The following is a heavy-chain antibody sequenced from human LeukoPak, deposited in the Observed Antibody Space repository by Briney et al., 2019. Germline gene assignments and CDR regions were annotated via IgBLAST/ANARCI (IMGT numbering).Heavy chain of an antibody. V-gene: IGHV2-5*01. CDR2: FYYNNNK. CDR3: AHQEYDNGWHPFQR. Sequence: SGPTLVKPTQTLTLTCTFSGFSLITNEVGVGWIRQPPGKALEWFALFYYNNNKFYSPSLENRVTVSKDTSKNQVVLTLTNMDPMDTATYYCAHQEYDNGWHPFQRWGQGTLVTVSS. J-gene: IGHJ1*01. D-gene: IGHD6-19*01. CDR1: GFSLITNEVG.